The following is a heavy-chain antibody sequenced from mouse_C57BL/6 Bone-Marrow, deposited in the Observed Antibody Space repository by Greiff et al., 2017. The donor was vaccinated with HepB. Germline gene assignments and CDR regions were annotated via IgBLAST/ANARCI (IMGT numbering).Heavy chain of an antibody. V-gene: IGHV1-81*01. CDR3: ARGGAIYYGNPAWFAY. CDR1: GYTFTDYG. J-gene: IGHJ3*01. D-gene: IGHD2-1*01. CDR2: LYPRSGST. Sequence: VQLQQSGAELARPGASVKLSCKASGYTFTDYGIRWVKQRTGQGLEWIGELYPRSGSTYYNEKFKGKATLTADKSSSTAYMELRSLTSEDSAVYFCARGGAIYYGNPAWFAYWGQGTLVTVSA.